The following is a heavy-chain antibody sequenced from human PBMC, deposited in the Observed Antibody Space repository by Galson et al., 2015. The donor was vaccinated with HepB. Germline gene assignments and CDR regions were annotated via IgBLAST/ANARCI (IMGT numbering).Heavy chain of an antibody. Sequence: SVKVSCQASGGTFSSYAISWVRQAPGQGLEWMGRIIPILGIANYAQKFQGRVTITADKSTSTAYMELSSLRSEDTAVYYCARDARFVVVPAAAQGAFDPWGQGTLVTVSS. J-gene: IGHJ5*02. D-gene: IGHD2-2*01. CDR3: ARDARFVVVPAAAQGAFDP. CDR2: IIPILGIA. CDR1: GGTFSSYA. V-gene: IGHV1-69*04.